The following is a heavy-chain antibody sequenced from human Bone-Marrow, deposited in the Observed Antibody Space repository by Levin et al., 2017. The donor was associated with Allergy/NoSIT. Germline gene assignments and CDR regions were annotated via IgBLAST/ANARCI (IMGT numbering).Heavy chain of an antibody. J-gene: IGHJ6*02. Sequence: SVKVSCNLSGGSLSNHAFSWVRQAPGQGLEWMGGLIPLFGTTTYAQKFQGRFTITRDTPASTVYMELSGLRSEDTAIYYCARDIVDMFGMDVWGQGTTVIVSS. CDR2: LIPLFGTT. V-gene: IGHV1-69*05. CDR1: GGSLSNHA. D-gene: IGHD1-26*01. CDR3: ARDIVDMFGMDV.